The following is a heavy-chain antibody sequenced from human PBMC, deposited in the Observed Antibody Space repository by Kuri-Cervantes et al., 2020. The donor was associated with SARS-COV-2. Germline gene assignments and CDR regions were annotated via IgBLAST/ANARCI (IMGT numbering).Heavy chain of an antibody. CDR3: ARDGSVARYPRTAFDI. D-gene: IGHD6-19*01. CDR1: GYSISSGYY. CDR2: IYHSGST. J-gene: IGHJ3*02. Sequence: SETLSLTCAVSGYSISSGYYWGWIRQPPGKGLEWIGSIYHSGSTYYNPSLKSRVTISVDTSKNQFSLKLSSVTAADTAVYYCARDGSVARYPRTAFDIWGQGTIVTVSS. V-gene: IGHV4-38-2*02.